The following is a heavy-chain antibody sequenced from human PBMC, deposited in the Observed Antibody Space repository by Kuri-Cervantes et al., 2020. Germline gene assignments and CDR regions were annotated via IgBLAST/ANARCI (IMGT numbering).Heavy chain of an antibody. CDR3: AKGGMYYYDSSVYFDY. V-gene: IGHV3-23*01. Sequence: GGSLRLSCAASGFTFSSYAMHWVRQAPGKGLEWVAAISGSGGNTYYADSVKGRFTISRDNSKNTLYLQMNSLRAEDTAVYYCAKGGMYYYDSSVYFDYWGQGTLVTVSS. CDR1: GFTFSSYA. D-gene: IGHD3-22*01. CDR2: ISGSGGNT. J-gene: IGHJ4*02.